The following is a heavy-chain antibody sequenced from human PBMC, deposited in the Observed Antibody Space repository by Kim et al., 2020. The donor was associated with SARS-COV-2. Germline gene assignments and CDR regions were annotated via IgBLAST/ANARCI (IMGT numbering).Heavy chain of an antibody. Sequence: SETLSLTCAVYGGSFSGYYWSWIRQPPGKGLEWIGEINHSGSTNYNPSLKSRVTISVDTSKNQFSLKLSSVTAADTAVYYCARSHYSSSWYGAHNWFDPWGQGTLVTVSS. D-gene: IGHD6-13*01. CDR2: INHSGST. V-gene: IGHV4-34*01. J-gene: IGHJ5*02. CDR3: ARSHYSSSWYGAHNWFDP. CDR1: GGSFSGYY.